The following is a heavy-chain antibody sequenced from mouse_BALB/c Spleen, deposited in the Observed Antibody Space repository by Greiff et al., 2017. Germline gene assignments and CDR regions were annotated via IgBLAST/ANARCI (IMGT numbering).Heavy chain of an antibody. CDR2: IAPGSGST. D-gene: IGHD1-1*01. CDR3: ARWENYYGSSFLDY. J-gene: IGHJ2*01. CDR1: GYTFTSYW. V-gene: IGHV1S41*01. Sequence: DLVKPGASVKLSCKASGYTFTSYWINWIKQRPGQGLEWIGRIAPGSGSTYYHEMFKGKATLTVDTSSSTAYIQLSSLSSEDSAVYFCARWENYYGSSFLDYWGQGTTLTVSS.